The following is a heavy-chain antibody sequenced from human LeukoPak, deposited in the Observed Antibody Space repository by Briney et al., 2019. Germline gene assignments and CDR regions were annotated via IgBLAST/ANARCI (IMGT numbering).Heavy chain of an antibody. CDR3: ARGVRGSTSWNSYYNYFYLDV. CDR1: GDSISSYY. Sequence: SETLSLTCTVSGDSISSYYWSWIRQPAGKGLEWIGSIYYSGSTYYNPSLKSRVTISVDTSKNQFSLKLSSVTVADTAVYYCARGVRGSTSWNSYYNYFYLDVWGKGTTVTVSS. V-gene: IGHV4-4*07. J-gene: IGHJ6*03. CDR2: IYYSGST. D-gene: IGHD1-7*01.